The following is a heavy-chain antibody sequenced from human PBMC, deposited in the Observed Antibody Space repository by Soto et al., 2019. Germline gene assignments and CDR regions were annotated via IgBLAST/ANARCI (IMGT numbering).Heavy chain of an antibody. CDR2: IYYSGST. V-gene: IGHV4-59*01. D-gene: IGHD2-15*01. CDR3: ARTGWGYCSGGSCYSIAFDY. Sequence: SETLSLTCTVSGGSISSYYWSWIRQPPGKGLEWIGYIYYSGSTNYNPSLKSRVTISVDTSKNQFSLKLSSVTAADTAVYYCARTGWGYCSGGSCYSIAFDYWGQGTLVTVSS. J-gene: IGHJ4*02. CDR1: GGSISSYY.